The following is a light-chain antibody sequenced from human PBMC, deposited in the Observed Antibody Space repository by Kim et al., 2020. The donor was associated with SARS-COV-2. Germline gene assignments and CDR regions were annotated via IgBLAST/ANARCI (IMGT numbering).Light chain of an antibody. CDR2: DAS. CDR1: QDIKNN. Sequence: DIQMTQSPSTLSVSVGDRVTITCRASQDIKNNVAWYQQKPGKVPKVLIYDASTLQSGVPSRFSGSGSGTDFTLTISSLQPEDVATYYCQRYNGALETFGHGTKVEIK. CDR3: QRYNGALET. V-gene: IGKV1-27*01. J-gene: IGKJ1*01.